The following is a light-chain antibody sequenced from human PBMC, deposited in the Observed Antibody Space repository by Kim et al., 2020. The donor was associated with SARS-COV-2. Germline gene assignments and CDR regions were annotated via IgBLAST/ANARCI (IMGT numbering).Light chain of an antibody. CDR1: QSVSSY. CDR2: DAF. Sequence: PGERATLSCRASQSVSSYLAWYQQKPGQAPRLLIYDAFNRATGIPARFSGSGSGTDFTLSISSLEPEDFAVYFCQQRSSWPLTFGGGTKVDIK. CDR3: QQRSSWPLT. J-gene: IGKJ4*01. V-gene: IGKV3-11*01.